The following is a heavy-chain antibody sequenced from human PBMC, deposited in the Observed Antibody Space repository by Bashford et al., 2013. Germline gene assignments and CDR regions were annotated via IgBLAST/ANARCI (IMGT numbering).Heavy chain of an antibody. V-gene: IGHV3-7*01. CDR1: GFTFRSHW. CDR2: IKQDESEK. D-gene: IGHD2-2*01. J-gene: IGHJ6*02. CDR3: ARGRDCSDTSCHGLMDV. Sequence: GSLRLSCAASGFTFRSHWMNWVRQVPGKGLEWVADIKQDESEKYYVDSVKGRFTISRDNAKNSVYLQMNSLRAEDTAVYYCARGRDCSDTSCHGLMDVWGQGTTVTVSS.